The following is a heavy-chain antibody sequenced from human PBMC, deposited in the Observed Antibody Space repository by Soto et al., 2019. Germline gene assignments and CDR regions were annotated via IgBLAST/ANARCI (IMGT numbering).Heavy chain of an antibody. D-gene: IGHD3-16*02. V-gene: IGHV4-31*03. CDR3: ARDMITFGGVIAKLDAFDI. J-gene: IGHJ3*02. CDR1: GGSISSGGYY. CDR2: IYYSGST. Sequence: SETLSLTCTVSGGSISSGGYYWGWIRQHPGKGLEWIGYIYYSGSTYYNPSLKSRVTISVDTSKNQFSLKLSSVTAADTAVYYCARDMITFGGVIAKLDAFDIWGQGTRVTVSS.